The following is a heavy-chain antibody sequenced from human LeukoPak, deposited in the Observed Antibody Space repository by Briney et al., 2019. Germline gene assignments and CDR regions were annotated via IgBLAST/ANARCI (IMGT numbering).Heavy chain of an antibody. D-gene: IGHD6-6*01. J-gene: IGHJ6*02. V-gene: IGHV1-8*01. Sequence: ASVTVSFKGSGYTFTKYDINWVGQAAGQGGEGMGWMNPNRGNTGYAQKFQGRGTMTRNTSISTAYMELSSLRSEDTAVYYCARGDYSSSPSLYYYYYGMDVWGQGTTVTVSS. CDR1: GYTFTKYD. CDR2: MNPNRGNT. CDR3: ARGDYSSSPSLYYYYYGMDV.